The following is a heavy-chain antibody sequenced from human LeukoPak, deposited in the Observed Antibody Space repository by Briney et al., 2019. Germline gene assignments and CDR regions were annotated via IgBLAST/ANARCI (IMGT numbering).Heavy chain of an antibody. CDR1: GFTFTKYW. J-gene: IGHJ4*02. V-gene: IGHV3-7*01. D-gene: IGHD2-2*01. CDR3: ATGRNCTTCYLPDY. CDR2: INQDGGEK. Sequence: GGSLRLSCAASGFTFTKYWMTWVRQAPGKGLEWVANINQDGGEKYYLDSVKGRFTISRDNAKNSLYLQMNSLRAEDTAVYYCATGRNCTTCYLPDYWGQGTLVSVSS.